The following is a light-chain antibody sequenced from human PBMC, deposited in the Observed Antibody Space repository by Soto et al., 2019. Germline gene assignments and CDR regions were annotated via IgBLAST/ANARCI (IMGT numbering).Light chain of an antibody. CDR2: GAF. Sequence: EILMTQSPVTLSVSPGERATLSCRASQSVSSNLAWYQQKPGQAPSLLIYGAFTRATGIPARFSGTGSGTEFTLTIRSLHSAAFALYYCQQYNDWPLTFGQGTKVDIK. CDR3: QQYNDWPLT. V-gene: IGKV3-15*01. J-gene: IGKJ1*01. CDR1: QSVSSN.